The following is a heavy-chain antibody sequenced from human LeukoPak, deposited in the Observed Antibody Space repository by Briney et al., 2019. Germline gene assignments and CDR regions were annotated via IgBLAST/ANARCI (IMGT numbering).Heavy chain of an antibody. CDR1: GGTFSSYA. V-gene: IGHV1-69*04. D-gene: IGHD7-27*01. Sequence: GASVKVSCKASGGTFSSYAISWVRQAPGQGLEWMGRIIPILGIANYAQKFQGRVTITADKSTSTAYMELSSLRSEDTAVYYCARAQNWGSIGSFDYWGQGTLVTVSS. J-gene: IGHJ4*02. CDR3: ARAQNWGSIGSFDY. CDR2: IIPILGIA.